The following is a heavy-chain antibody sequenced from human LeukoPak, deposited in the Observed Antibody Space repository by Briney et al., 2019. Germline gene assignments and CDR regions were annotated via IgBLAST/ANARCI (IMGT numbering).Heavy chain of an antibody. CDR2: IYTSGST. V-gene: IGHV4-4*07. J-gene: IGHJ4*02. CDR1: GGSISSYY. CDR3: ARAGHWPKSSNAFDY. Sequence: SETLSFTCTVSGGSISSYYWSWIRQPAGKGLEWIGRIYTSGSTNYNPSLKSRVTMSVDTSKNQFSLKLSSVTAADTAVYYCARAGHWPKSSNAFDYWGQGTLVTVSS.